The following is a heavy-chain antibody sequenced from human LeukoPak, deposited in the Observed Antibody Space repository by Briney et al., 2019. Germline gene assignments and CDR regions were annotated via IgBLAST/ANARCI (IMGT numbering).Heavy chain of an antibody. Sequence: GGSLRLSCAASGFTFSSYGMHWVRQAPGQGLEWVAVISYDGSNKYYADSVKGRFTISRDNSKNTLFLQMNSLSAGDTAVYYCAKLYSSGYPATDALDIWGQGTMVTVSS. CDR3: AKLYSSGYPATDALDI. D-gene: IGHD3-22*01. CDR1: GFTFSSYG. J-gene: IGHJ3*02. V-gene: IGHV3-30*18. CDR2: ISYDGSNK.